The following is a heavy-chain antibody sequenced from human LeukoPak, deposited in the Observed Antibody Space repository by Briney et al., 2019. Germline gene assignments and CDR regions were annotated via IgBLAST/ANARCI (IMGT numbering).Heavy chain of an antibody. CDR3: ARQWLGSDAFDI. V-gene: IGHV4-59*08. CDR2: IYYSGST. Sequence: SETLSLTCTVSGSSISSYYWSWIRQPPGKGLEWIGYIYYSGSTNYNPSLKSRVTISVDTSKNQFSLKLSSVTAADTAVYYCARQWLGSDAFDIWGQGTMVTVSS. J-gene: IGHJ3*02. CDR1: GSSISSYY. D-gene: IGHD6-19*01.